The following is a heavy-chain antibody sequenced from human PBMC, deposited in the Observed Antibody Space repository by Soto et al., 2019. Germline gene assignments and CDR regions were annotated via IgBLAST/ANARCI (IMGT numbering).Heavy chain of an antibody. CDR1: GGSFSGYY. J-gene: IGHJ4*02. CDR3: ARESVAWSTPYYFDL. CDR2: INHSGRT. Sequence: QVQLQQWGAGLLKPSETLSLTCAVYGGSFSGYYWSGIRQPPGKGLEWIGEINHSGRTNYNPSLKSRVTISVDTSKNQFYLKLSSVTAADTAVYYCARESVAWSTPYYFDLWGPGTLVTGSS. D-gene: IGHD2-15*01. V-gene: IGHV4-34*01.